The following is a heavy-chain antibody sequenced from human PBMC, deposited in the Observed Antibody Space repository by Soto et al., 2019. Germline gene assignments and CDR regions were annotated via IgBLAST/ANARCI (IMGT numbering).Heavy chain of an antibody. J-gene: IGHJ4*02. V-gene: IGHV1-18*04. Sequence: ASVKVSCKTSGYTFINFGITWVRRAPGQGLEWVGKIRGYNGDTNYAPQLQGRVTMTTDTSTSTAYLELRTLRSDDTAVYYCARGRHRNPDYWGQGTLVTVSS. CDR1: GYTFINFG. CDR3: ARGRHRNPDY. CDR2: IRGYNGDT. D-gene: IGHD4-4*01.